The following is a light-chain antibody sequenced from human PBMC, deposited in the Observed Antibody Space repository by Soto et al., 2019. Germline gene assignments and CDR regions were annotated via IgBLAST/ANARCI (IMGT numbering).Light chain of an antibody. J-gene: IGKJ1*01. V-gene: IGKV3-20*01. CDR3: QQYGSSPTT. CDR1: QSVSSSY. Sequence: EIVLTQSPGTLSLSPGERATLSCRASQSVSSSYLAWYQQKPGQAPRLLIYGASSGATGIPDRFSGSGSGTDFTLTISRLEPEDFAVYYCQQYGSSPTTFGQGTKVELK. CDR2: GAS.